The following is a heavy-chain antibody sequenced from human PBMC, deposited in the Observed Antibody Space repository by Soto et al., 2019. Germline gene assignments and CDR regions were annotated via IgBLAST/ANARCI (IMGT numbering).Heavy chain of an antibody. D-gene: IGHD2-2*02. CDR2: ISSTGTTI. CDR3: ARGVVLVPAAIDAFDV. Sequence: GGSLRLSCAASGFTFSSHEMNWVRQAPGKGLEWVSYISSTGTTIYYADSVKARVTISRDNAKNSLYLHMTSLRAEDTALYYCARGVVLVPAAIDAFDVWGQGTFVT. CDR1: GFTFSSHE. V-gene: IGHV3-48*03. J-gene: IGHJ3*01.